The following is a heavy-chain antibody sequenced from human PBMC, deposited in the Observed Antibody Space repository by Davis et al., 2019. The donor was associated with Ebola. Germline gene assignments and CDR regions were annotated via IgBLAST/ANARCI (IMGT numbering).Heavy chain of an antibody. V-gene: IGHV3-7*03. Sequence: GGSLRLSCAASGFTFSSYWMSWVRQAPGKGLEWVANIKQDGSEKYYVDSVKGRFTISRDNAKNSLYLQMNSLRAEDTAVYYCTSGSNPRGGLNDYWGQGTLVTVSS. J-gene: IGHJ4*02. CDR2: IKQDGSEK. CDR3: TSGSNPRGGLNDY. D-gene: IGHD4-11*01. CDR1: GFTFSSYW.